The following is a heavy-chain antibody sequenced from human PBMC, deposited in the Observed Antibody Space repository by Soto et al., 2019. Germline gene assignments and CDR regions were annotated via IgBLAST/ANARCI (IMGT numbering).Heavy chain of an antibody. V-gene: IGHV1-46*01. D-gene: IGHD3-22*01. CDR3: GREYFDSRGTPPGD. Sequence: ASVKVSCKASGYIFTHYYIHWVRLAPGQGLEWVGVINPGGGDSTYAQKFQGRVTMTRDTSTSTVYMELSSLKSEDTAVYYCGREYFDSRGTPPGDWGQGTQVTVSS. CDR2: INPGGGDS. CDR1: GYIFTHYY. J-gene: IGHJ4*02.